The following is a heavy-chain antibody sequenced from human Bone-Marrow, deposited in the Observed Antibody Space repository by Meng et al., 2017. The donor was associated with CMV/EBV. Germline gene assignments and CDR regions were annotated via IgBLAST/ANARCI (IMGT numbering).Heavy chain of an antibody. Sequence: GESLKISCAASGFTFSSYAMSWVRQAPGKGLEWVSAISGSGGSTYYADSVKGWFTISRDNSKNTLYLQMNSLRAEDTAVYYCAKGSGKLGIVGSLDYWGQGTLVTVSS. CDR1: GFTFSSYA. J-gene: IGHJ4*02. CDR2: ISGSGGST. V-gene: IGHV3-23*01. D-gene: IGHD7-27*01. CDR3: AKGSGKLGIVGSLDY.